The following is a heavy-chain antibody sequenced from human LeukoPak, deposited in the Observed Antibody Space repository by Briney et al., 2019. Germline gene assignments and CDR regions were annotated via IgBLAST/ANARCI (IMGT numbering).Heavy chain of an antibody. CDR1: GFTFTSYA. J-gene: IGHJ4*02. Sequence: PGGSLRLSCAASGFTFTSYAMSWVRQAPGKGLEWVSGISGGGGSTDYAASVRGRSTISRDNSKNTLYLQMHSLRAEDTALYYCAKDSAMTPYFDYWGQGTLVTVSS. D-gene: IGHD3-10*01. V-gene: IGHV3-23*01. CDR2: ISGGGGST. CDR3: AKDSAMTPYFDY.